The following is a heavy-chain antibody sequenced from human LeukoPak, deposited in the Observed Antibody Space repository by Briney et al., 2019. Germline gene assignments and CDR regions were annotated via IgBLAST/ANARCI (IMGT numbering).Heavy chain of an antibody. Sequence: GGSLRLSCAASGFTFSSYALSWVRQAPGKGLEWVSAISVSGGSAFYADSVRGRFTISRDNSKNTLYLQMNSLRAEDTAVYYCAKDHSVAVAGDFDYWGQGTLVTVSS. V-gene: IGHV3-23*01. CDR3: AKDHSVAVAGDFDY. CDR1: GFTFSSYA. J-gene: IGHJ4*02. D-gene: IGHD6-19*01. CDR2: ISVSGGSA.